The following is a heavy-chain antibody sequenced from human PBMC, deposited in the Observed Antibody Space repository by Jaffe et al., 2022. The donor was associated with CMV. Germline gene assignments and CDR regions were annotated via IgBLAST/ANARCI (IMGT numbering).Heavy chain of an antibody. CDR1: GFTFNSYS. CDR2: ISSSSSTI. J-gene: IGHJ4*02. V-gene: IGHV3-48*02. D-gene: IGHD6-13*01. Sequence: EVQLVESGGGLVQPGGSLRLSCAASGFTFNSYSMNWVRQAPGKGLEWVSYISSSSSTIYYADSVKGRFTISRDNAKNSLYLHMNSLRDEDTAVYYCARGSSTWGRGDYWGQGTLVTVSS. CDR3: ARGSSTWGRGDY.